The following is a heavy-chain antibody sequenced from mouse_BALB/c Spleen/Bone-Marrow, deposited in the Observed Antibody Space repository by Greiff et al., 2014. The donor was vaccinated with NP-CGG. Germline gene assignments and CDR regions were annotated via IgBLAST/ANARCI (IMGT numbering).Heavy chain of an antibody. CDR2: IHPSDIET. V-gene: IGHV1-74*04. CDR3: ARGEITAFAY. CDR1: GYSFTIYW. D-gene: IGHD2-4*01. Sequence: VQLQESGAELVRPGASVKLSCKASGYSFTIYWMNWVKQRPGQGLEWIGMIHPSDIETRFNQKFKDKATLTVDKSSNTAYMQLSSPTSEDSAVYYCARGEITAFAYWGQGTLVTVSA. J-gene: IGHJ3*01.